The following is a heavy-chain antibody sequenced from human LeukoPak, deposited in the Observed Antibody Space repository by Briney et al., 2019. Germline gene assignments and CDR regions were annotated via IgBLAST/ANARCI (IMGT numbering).Heavy chain of an antibody. CDR2: IYYSGST. V-gene: IGHV4-59*01. J-gene: IGHJ5*02. CDR3: ARGDFWFDP. CDR1: GGSISSYY. Sequence: KPSETLSLTCTVSGGSISSYYWSWIRQPPGKGLEWIGYIYYSGSTNYNPSLKSRATISVDTSKNQFSLKLSSVTAADTAVYYCARGDFWFDPWGQGTLVTVSS.